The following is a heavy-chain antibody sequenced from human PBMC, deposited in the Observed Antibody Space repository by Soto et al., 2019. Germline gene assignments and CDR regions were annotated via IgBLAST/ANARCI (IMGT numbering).Heavy chain of an antibody. J-gene: IGHJ4*02. CDR3: ARMSSSWKRRTFDY. CDR2: IYYSGST. V-gene: IGHV4-59*01. D-gene: IGHD6-13*01. CDR1: GWALRKFS. Sequence: PSETPSPTCTASGWALRKFSLVAVPPPPGKGLEWIGYIYYSGSTNYNPSLKSRVTISVDTSKNQFSLKLSSVTAADTAVYYCARMSSSWKRRTFDYWGQGTLVTVSS.